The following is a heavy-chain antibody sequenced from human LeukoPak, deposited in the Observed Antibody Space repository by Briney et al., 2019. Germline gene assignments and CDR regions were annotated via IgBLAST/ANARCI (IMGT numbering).Heavy chain of an antibody. CDR1: GFTFSSYA. V-gene: IGHV3-30*14. J-gene: IGHJ6*03. Sequence: GGSLRLSCAASGFTFSSYAMHWVRQAPGKGLEWVAVISYNGSNKYYADSVKGRFTISRDNSKNTLYLQMNSLRAEDTAVYYCARVGREQLAIYYYYMDVWGKGTTVTVSS. CDR2: ISYNGSNK. CDR3: ARVGREQLAIYYYYMDV. D-gene: IGHD6-6*01.